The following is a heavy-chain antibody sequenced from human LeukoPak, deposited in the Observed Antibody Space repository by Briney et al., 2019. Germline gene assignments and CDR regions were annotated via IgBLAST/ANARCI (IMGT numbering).Heavy chain of an antibody. CDR3: ARDAGILWFGELSPDPQDAFDI. V-gene: IGHV4-4*07. D-gene: IGHD3-10*01. J-gene: IGHJ3*02. Sequence: SETLSLTCTVSGGSINSYYWSWIRRPAGKGLEWIGRIYTSGTTNYNPSLKSRVTMSVDTSKNQFSLKLSSVTAADTAVYYCARDAGILWFGELSPDPQDAFDIWGQGTMVTVSS. CDR2: IYTSGTT. CDR1: GGSINSYY.